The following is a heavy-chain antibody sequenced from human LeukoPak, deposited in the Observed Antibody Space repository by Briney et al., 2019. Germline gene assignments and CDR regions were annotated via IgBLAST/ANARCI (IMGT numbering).Heavy chain of an antibody. CDR1: GFTFTDYA. CDR3: AKGVLVTAPLDY. J-gene: IGHJ4*02. V-gene: IGHV3-23*01. D-gene: IGHD2-15*01. Sequence: GGSLRLSCAVSGFTFTDYAMTWVRQAPGKGLEWVSVVSTNGGSTYFADSVKGRFTVSRDNSKNTLYLQMNSLRAEDTAVYFCAKGVLVTAPLDYWGQGTLVTVSS. CDR2: VSTNGGST.